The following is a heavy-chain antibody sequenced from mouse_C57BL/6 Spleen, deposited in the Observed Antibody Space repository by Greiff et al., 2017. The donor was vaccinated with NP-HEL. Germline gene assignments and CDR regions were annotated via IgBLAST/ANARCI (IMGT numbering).Heavy chain of an antibody. CDR1: GYTFTGYW. CDR3: ARYGYYPHFDY. Sequence: VQLQQSGAELMKPGASVKLSCKATGYTFTGYWIEWVKQRPGHGLEWIGEILPGSGSTNYNEKIKGKATFTAATSSTTAYMQLSSLTTEDAAISDCARYGYYPHFDYWGQGTTLTVSS. CDR2: ILPGSGST. J-gene: IGHJ2*01. V-gene: IGHV1-9*01. D-gene: IGHD2-3*01.